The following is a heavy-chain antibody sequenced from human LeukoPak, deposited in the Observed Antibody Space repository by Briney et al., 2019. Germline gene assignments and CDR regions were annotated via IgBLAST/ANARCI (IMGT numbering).Heavy chain of an antibody. Sequence: SETLSLTCNVSGYSISALANWGWIRQSPGKGLEWIGSFYYGGSTYYNPSLRSRVTISVDTTKNQFSLKLSSVTAADTAVYYCASIAEAAYDAFDIWGQGTMVTVSS. J-gene: IGHJ3*02. CDR3: ASIAEAAYDAFDI. CDR2: FYYGGST. CDR1: GYSISALAN. V-gene: IGHV4-38-2*02. D-gene: IGHD6-13*01.